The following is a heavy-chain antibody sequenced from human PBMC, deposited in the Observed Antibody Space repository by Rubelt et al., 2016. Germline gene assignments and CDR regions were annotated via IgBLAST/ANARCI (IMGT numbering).Heavy chain of an antibody. V-gene: IGHV4-39*01. CDR1: GGSISSSSYY. CDR2: IFYSGST. D-gene: IGHD5-24*01. J-gene: IGHJ4*02. Sequence: QLQLQESGPGLVKPSETLSLTCTVSGGSISSSSYYWGWIRQPPGKGLEWIGSIFYSGSTYYNPSLKSRVTISVETSKNQFSLKLSHVTAADTAVYYCAGLRRDCYNYPDLDYWGQGTLVTVSS. CDR3: AGLRRDCYNYPDLDY.